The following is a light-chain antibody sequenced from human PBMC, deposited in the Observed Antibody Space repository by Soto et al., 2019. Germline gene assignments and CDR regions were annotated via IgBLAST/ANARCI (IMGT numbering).Light chain of an antibody. CDR2: DAS. V-gene: IGKV3-11*01. J-gene: IGKJ4*01. Sequence: EIVLTQSPATLSLSPGERATLSCRASQSVSRYLAWYQHKPGQAPRLLIYDASNRATGIPARFSGSGSGTDFSLTISSLVPEDFAVYYCQQRYKWPPLTFGGGTRVQIK. CDR3: QQRYKWPPLT. CDR1: QSVSRY.